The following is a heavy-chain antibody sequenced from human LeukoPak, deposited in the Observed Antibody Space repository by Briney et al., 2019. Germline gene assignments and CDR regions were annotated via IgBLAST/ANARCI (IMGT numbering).Heavy chain of an antibody. CDR3: AREEPYDILTGLKLPFDY. Sequence: SETLSLTCNVSGGSIRGYYWSWIRQPPGKGLEWIGYIYSSGSTNYNPSLKSRVTMSVDTSKNQFSLKLSSVTAADTAVYYCAREEPYDILTGLKLPFDYWGQGTLVTVSS. J-gene: IGHJ4*02. V-gene: IGHV4-59*12. CDR2: IYSSGST. CDR1: GGSIRGYY. D-gene: IGHD3-9*01.